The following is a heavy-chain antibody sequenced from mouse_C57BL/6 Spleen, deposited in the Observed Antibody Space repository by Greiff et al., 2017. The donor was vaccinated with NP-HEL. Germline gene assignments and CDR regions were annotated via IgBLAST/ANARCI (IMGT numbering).Heavy chain of an antibody. Sequence: QVQLQQPGAELVKPGASVKLSCKASGYTFTSYWMQWVKQRPGQGLEWIGEIDPSDSYTNYNQKFKGKATLTVDTSSSTAYMQLSSLTSEDSAVYYCARRGYYGSFYYAMDYWGQGTSVTVSS. CDR3: ARRGYYGSFYYAMDY. CDR1: GYTFTSYW. CDR2: IDPSDSYT. J-gene: IGHJ4*01. V-gene: IGHV1-50*01. D-gene: IGHD1-1*01.